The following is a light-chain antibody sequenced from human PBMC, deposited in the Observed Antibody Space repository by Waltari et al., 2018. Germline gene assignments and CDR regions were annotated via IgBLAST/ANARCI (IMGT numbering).Light chain of an antibody. Sequence: QSALTQPASVSVSPGQSITISCTGPRSAVGRSDCVSLYQHHRDKVPKLLIFDVSHRPSGASDRFSGSKSGNTASLTIAGLQAGDEADYYCSSKTSSSTVLFGGGTKLTVL. CDR3: SSKTSSSTVL. CDR1: RSAVGRSDC. J-gene: IGLJ2*01. CDR2: DVS. V-gene: IGLV2-14*03.